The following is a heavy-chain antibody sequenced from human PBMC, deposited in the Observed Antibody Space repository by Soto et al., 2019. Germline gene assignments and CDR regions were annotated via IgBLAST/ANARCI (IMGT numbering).Heavy chain of an antibody. D-gene: IGHD1-26*01. Sequence: QVQLVQSGAEVKKPGASVKVSCKASGYTFTSFEVNWVRQAAGQGLEWMGWMNPNSGNTAYAQKYRGSVTMTRNTATRTAYMELSSLTSEDTAVYHCPSGHFLWEPREAMDVWGQGTTITVSS. CDR2: MNPNSGNT. V-gene: IGHV1-8*01. J-gene: IGHJ6*02. CDR1: GYTFTSFE. CDR3: PSGHFLWEPREAMDV.